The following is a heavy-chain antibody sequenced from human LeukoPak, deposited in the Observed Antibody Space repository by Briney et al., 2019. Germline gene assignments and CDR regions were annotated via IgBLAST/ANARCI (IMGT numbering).Heavy chain of an antibody. CDR3: VRGVGVSRFNYLDP. V-gene: IGHV3-23*01. CDR2: INGGGDAT. Sequence: PGGSLRLSCATSGFTFNNNAMSWVRQAPGKGLEWVSAINGGGDATEYADSVKGRFTISRDNSKNTLYLHMNSLRDDDTAVYYCVRGVGVSRFNYLDPWGQGTLVIVSS. J-gene: IGHJ5*02. D-gene: IGHD1-7*01. CDR1: GFTFNNNA.